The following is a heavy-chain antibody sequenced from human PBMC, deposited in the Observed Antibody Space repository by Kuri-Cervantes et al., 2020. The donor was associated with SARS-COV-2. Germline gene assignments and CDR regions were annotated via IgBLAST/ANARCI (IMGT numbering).Heavy chain of an antibody. D-gene: IGHD6-13*01. CDR2: IGPSGTTK. Sequence: GGSLRLSCTASGFIFSDYYMTWIRQAPGKGLEWVSNIGPSGTTKYYADSVKGRFTISRDNAKNSLYLQMNSLRAEDTAVYYCARNGAAAAGYYFDYWGQGTLVTVSS. J-gene: IGHJ4*02. CDR1: GFIFSDYY. V-gene: IGHV3-11*04. CDR3: ARNGAAAAGYYFDY.